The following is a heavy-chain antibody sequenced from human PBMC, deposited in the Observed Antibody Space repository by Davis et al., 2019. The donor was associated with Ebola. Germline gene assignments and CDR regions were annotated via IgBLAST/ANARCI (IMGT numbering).Heavy chain of an antibody. CDR1: GYTFTSYY. Sequence: ASVKVSCKASGYTFTSYYMHWVRQAPGQGLEWMGIINPSGGSTSYAQKFQGRVTMTRDTSTGTVYMELSRLRSEDTAVYYCARDPSLWSGFDYWGQGTLVTVSS. D-gene: IGHD3-3*01. CDR3: ARDPSLWSGFDY. V-gene: IGHV1-46*01. J-gene: IGHJ4*02. CDR2: INPSGGST.